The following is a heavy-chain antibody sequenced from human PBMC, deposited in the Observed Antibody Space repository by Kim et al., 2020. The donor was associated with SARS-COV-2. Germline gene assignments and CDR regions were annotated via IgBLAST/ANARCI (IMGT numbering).Heavy chain of an antibody. Sequence: SVKVSCKASGGTFSSYTISWVRQAPGQGLEWMGRIIPILGIANYAQKFQGRVTITADKSTSTAYMELSSLRSEDTAVYYCARDGLGWEPLIYWGQGTLVTVSS. V-gene: IGHV1-69*04. CDR2: IIPILGIA. CDR1: GGTFSSYT. J-gene: IGHJ4*02. CDR3: ARDGLGWEPLIY. D-gene: IGHD1-26*01.